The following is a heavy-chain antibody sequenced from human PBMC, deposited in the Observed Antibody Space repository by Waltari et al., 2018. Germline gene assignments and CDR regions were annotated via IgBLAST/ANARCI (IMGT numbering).Heavy chain of an antibody. D-gene: IGHD3-16*02. Sequence: QVQLVQSGAEVKKPGASVNVSCKASGYTFTSYGISWMRQPPGQGLEWMGWISAYNGNTNYAQKLQGRVTMTTDISTSTAYMELRSLRSDDTAVYYCARSFGGVIEGRIDYWGQGTLVTVSS. CDR3: ARSFGGVIEGRIDY. J-gene: IGHJ4*02. CDR2: ISAYNGNT. CDR1: GYTFTSYG. V-gene: IGHV1-18*01.